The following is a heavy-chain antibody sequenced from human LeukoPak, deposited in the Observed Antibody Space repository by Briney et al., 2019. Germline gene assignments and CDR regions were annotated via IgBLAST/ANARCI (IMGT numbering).Heavy chain of an antibody. Sequence: QTGGSLRLSCAASGFIVSSKYMTWVRQAPGKGLEWVSVIHSDGDTYYADSGKGRFTISRDNPKNTLYLQMNSLRAEDTAVYYCAREGVSLIDYWGQGTLVTVSS. CDR1: GFIVSSKY. V-gene: IGHV3-66*01. J-gene: IGHJ4*02. CDR2: IHSDGDT. CDR3: AREGVSLIDY.